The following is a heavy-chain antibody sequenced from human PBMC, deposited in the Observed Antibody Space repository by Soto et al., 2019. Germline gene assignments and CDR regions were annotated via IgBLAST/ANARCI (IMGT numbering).Heavy chain of an antibody. CDR3: ARELFIAAAVVAFDI. CDR2: ISYDGSNK. CDR1: GFTFSSYA. D-gene: IGHD6-13*01. V-gene: IGHV3-30-3*01. J-gene: IGHJ3*02. Sequence: GGSLRLSCAASGFTFSSYAMHWVRQAPGKGLEWVAVISYDGSNKYYADSVKGRFTISRDNSKNTLYLQMNSLRAEDTAVYYCARELFIAAAVVAFDIWGQGTVVTVSS.